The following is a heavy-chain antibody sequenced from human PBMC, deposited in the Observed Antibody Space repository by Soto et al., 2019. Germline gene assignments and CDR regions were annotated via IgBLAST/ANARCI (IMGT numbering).Heavy chain of an antibody. D-gene: IGHD2-21*02. Sequence: QVQLQQWGAGLLKPSETLSLTCAVYGGSVSSGSYYWSWIRQPPGKGLEWIGEMSHSGGTNFNPSLKSLITISVDTSKNQFSLKMSFVTAADTALYYCARVERGTATTVVDAFDIWGPGTMVTVSS. CDR1: GGSVSSGSYY. CDR2: MSHSGGT. CDR3: ARVERGTATTVVDAFDI. J-gene: IGHJ3*02. V-gene: IGHV4-34*01.